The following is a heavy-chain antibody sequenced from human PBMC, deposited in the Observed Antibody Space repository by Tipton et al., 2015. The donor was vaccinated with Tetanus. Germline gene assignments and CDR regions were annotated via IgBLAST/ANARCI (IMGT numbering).Heavy chain of an antibody. V-gene: IGHV5-51*01. J-gene: IGHJ5*02. D-gene: IGHD3-10*01. CDR1: GYNFSHYS. CDR3: ARLPKHYSASGST. Sequence: VQLVQSGADVKKPGESLKISCQGSGYNFSHYSIGWVRQMPGKGLEWVGIIDPRDSEARYGPSFRGQVIISADKSISTTYLQWGSLTASDTAIYFCARLPKHYSASGSTWGQGTQVTVSS. CDR2: IDPRDSEA.